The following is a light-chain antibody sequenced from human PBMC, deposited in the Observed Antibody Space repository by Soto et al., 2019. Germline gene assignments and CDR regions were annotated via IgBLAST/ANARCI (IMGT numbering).Light chain of an antibody. V-gene: IGKV3-15*01. CDR2: GAS. CDR3: QQYNNWWT. Sequence: VMTQSPATLSVSPGERATLSCRASQSINSNLAWYQQRPGQAPRLLIYGASTRATGIPARFSGSGSGTEFTLTISSLQSEDFAVYYCQQYNNWWTLGQGTKVDIK. J-gene: IGKJ1*01. CDR1: QSINSN.